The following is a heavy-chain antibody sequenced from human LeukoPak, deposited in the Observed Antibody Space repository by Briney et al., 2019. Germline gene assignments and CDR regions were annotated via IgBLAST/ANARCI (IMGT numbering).Heavy chain of an antibody. CDR2: IIPILGIA. CDR3: ARPPARRQRRVAENGFAP. J-gene: IGHJ5*02. V-gene: IGHV1-69*04. Sequence: SVKVFCKASGGTFSSYAISWVRQAPGQGLEWMGRIIPILGIANYAQKFQGRVTITADKSTSTAYMELSSLRSEDTAVYYCARPPARRQRRVAENGFAPGAKGTLVTVSS. CDR1: GGTFSSYA. D-gene: IGHD6-25*01.